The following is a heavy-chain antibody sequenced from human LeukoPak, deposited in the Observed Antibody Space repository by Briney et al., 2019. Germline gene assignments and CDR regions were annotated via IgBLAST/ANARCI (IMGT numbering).Heavy chain of an antibody. Sequence: GASVKVSCKASGYTFFSYGFSWVRQAPGQGLEWMGWISAYNGNTNYSQKLQGKVTMTTDTSTSTAYMELRSLRSDDTAVYYCARAQRELVPFDYWGQGTLVTVSS. CDR3: ARAQRELVPFDY. CDR2: ISAYNGNT. D-gene: IGHD1-26*01. CDR1: GYTFFSYG. J-gene: IGHJ4*02. V-gene: IGHV1-18*01.